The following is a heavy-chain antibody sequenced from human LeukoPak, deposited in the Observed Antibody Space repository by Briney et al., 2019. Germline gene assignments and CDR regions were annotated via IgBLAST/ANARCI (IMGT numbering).Heavy chain of an antibody. J-gene: IGHJ5*02. Sequence: GASVKVSCKASGYTFTSYCISWVRQAPGQGLEWMGRISAYNGNTNYAQKLQGRVTMTTDTSTSTAYMELRSLRSDDTAVYYCARANDDDSSGYHKSWFDPWGQGPLVTVSS. CDR3: ARANDDDSSGYHKSWFDP. D-gene: IGHD3-22*01. CDR1: GYTFTSYC. V-gene: IGHV1-18*01. CDR2: ISAYNGNT.